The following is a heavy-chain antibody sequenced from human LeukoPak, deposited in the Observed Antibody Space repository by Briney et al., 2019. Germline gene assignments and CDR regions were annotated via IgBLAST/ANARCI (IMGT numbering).Heavy chain of an antibody. J-gene: IGHJ6*03. D-gene: IGHD1-26*01. V-gene: IGHV4-4*07. Sequence: SETLSLTCTVSGGSISSYYWSWIRQPAGKRLEWIGRIYTTGSTNYNPSLKSRVTMSVDTSKNQFSLKLSSVTAADTAVYYCSRVLWDNYYMDVWGKGTTVTVSS. CDR1: GGSISSYY. CDR3: SRVLWDNYYMDV. CDR2: IYTTGST.